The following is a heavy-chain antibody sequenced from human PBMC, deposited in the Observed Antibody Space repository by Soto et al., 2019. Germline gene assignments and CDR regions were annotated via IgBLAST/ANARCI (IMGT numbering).Heavy chain of an antibody. V-gene: IGHV4-59*08. J-gene: IGHJ5*02. CDR1: GGSISSYY. D-gene: IGHD2-21*01. Sequence: PSETLSLTCTVSGGSISSYYWSWIRQPPGKGLEWIGYMYYSGSSNYNPSLKSRVTISVDTSKNQFSLKLSSVTAADTAVYYCARLCGGDCKPPLHWFDPWGQGTLVTVSS. CDR3: ARLCGGDCKPPLHWFDP. CDR2: MYYSGSS.